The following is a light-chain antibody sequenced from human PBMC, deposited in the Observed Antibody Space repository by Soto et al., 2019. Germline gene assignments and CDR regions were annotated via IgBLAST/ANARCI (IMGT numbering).Light chain of an antibody. Sequence: SYELAQPPSVSVAPGKTATISCGGKYIGTKSVHWYQQKPGQAPILVISYDKDRPSGIPERFSGSNSGNTATLTISRVEAGDEADYYCQVWANDGDLYVVFGGGTKLTVL. V-gene: IGLV3-21*04. CDR2: YDK. CDR1: YIGTKS. J-gene: IGLJ2*01. CDR3: QVWANDGDLYVV.